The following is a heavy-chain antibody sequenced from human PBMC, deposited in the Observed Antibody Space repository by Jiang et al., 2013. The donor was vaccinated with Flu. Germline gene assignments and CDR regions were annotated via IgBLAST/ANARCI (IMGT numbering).Heavy chain of an antibody. D-gene: IGHD5-24*01. CDR1: GDSISPWY. CDR3: ARYRRDGSLYYIDY. J-gene: IGHJ4*02. Sequence: SLTCTVSGDSISPWYWSWIRQPPGMGLEWIGYIYYSGNTHYNPSLTSRVTMSVDTSKNQFSLKLSSVTTADTAVYYCARYRRDGSLYYIDYWGQGTLVTVSS. V-gene: IGHV4-59*01. CDR2: IYYSGNT.